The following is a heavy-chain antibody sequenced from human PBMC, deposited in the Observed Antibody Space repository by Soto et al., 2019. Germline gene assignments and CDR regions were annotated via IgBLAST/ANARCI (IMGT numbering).Heavy chain of an antibody. Sequence: EVQLVESGGGLVQPGGSLRLSCAASGFTFDNFEMNWVRQAPGKGLEWLSYISSSGSSIYYADSVRGRFSVSRDNARQSLYRQMNSLRAEDTAVYYCAKEATNINNFHYWGQGALVTVSS. CDR2: ISSSGSSI. V-gene: IGHV3-48*03. D-gene: IGHD1-26*01. CDR1: GFTFDNFE. CDR3: AKEATNINNFHY. J-gene: IGHJ4*02.